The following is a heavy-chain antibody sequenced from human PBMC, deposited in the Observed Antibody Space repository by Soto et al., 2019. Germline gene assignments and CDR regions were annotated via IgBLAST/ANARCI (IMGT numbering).Heavy chain of an antibody. CDR1: GFTFNNYG. CDR2: ITDSGGST. V-gene: IGHV3-23*01. Sequence: EVQLLESGGGLVQPGGSLRLSCAASGFTFNNYGMSWVRQAPGKGLEWVSAITDSGGSTYYADSVKGRFTISRDNSKNTVYLQMNSLRAEDTAAYYCAKAATVVTLYYFDYWGQGTLVTVSS. J-gene: IGHJ4*02. D-gene: IGHD2-2*01. CDR3: AKAATVVTLYYFDY.